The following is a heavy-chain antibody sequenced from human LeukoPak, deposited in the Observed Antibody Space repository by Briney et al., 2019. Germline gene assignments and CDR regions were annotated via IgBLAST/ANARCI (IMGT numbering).Heavy chain of an antibody. CDR3: ASDYYGSGRGGYYFDY. CDR2: IYYRGST. V-gene: IGHV4-31*03. D-gene: IGHD3-10*01. J-gene: IGHJ4*02. CDR1: GGSISSGGYY. Sequence: PSETLSLTCTVSGGSISSGGYYWSWIRQHPGKGLEWIGYIYYRGSTYYNPSLKSRVTISVDTSKNQFSLKLSSVTAADTAVYYCASDYYGSGRGGYYFDYWGQGTLVTVSS.